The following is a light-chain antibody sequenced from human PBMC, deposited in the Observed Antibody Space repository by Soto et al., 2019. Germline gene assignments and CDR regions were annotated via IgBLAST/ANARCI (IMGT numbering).Light chain of an antibody. CDR1: QTISSL. CDR3: QQYNNYSPYT. CDR2: KAS. V-gene: IGKV1-5*03. J-gene: IGKJ2*01. Sequence: DIQMTQSPSTLSASVGDRVTITCRASQTISSLLAWYQQKPGKAPKLLIYKASSLESGVPSRFSGSGSGTEFTLTISSLLPDDFATYYCQQYNNYSPYTFGQGTKLEIK.